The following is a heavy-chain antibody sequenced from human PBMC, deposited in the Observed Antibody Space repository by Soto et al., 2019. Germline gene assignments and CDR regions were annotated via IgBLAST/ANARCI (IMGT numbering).Heavy chain of an antibody. CDR1: GGSISSNNYY. D-gene: IGHD2-15*01. Sequence: SETLSLTCIVSGGSISSNNYYWGWIRQPPGKGLEWIGSISYSGNTYYNSSLKSRVTISVDTSKNQFSLKLSSVTAADTAVYYCARNIVVVVAATPRSGYYYGMDVWGQGTTVTVS. CDR3: ARNIVVVVAATPRSGYYYGMDV. CDR2: ISYSGNT. J-gene: IGHJ6*02. V-gene: IGHV4-39*01.